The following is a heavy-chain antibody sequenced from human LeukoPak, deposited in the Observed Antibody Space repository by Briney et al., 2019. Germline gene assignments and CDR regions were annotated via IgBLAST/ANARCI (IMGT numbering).Heavy chain of an antibody. CDR2: IYYSGST. CDR1: GGSISSYY. J-gene: IGHJ4*02. CDR3: ARHPASIVGAGKVDY. Sequence: PSETLSLTCTVSGGSISSYYWSWIRQPPGKGLEWIGYIYYSGSTNYNPSLKSRVTISVDTSKNQFSLKLSSVTAADTAIYYCARHPASIVGAGKVDYWGQGTLVTVSS. D-gene: IGHD6-13*01. V-gene: IGHV4-59*08.